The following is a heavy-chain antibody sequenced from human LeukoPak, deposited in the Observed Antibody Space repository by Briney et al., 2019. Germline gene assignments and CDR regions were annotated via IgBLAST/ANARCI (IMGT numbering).Heavy chain of an antibody. CDR3: ASMVRGDLYYFDY. V-gene: IGHV4-39*07. CDR2: IYYSGST. Sequence: PSETLSLTCTVSGGSISSSSYYWGWIRQPPGKGLEWIGSIYYSGSTYYNPSLKSRVTISVDTSKNQFSLKLSSVTAADTAVYYCASMVRGDLYYFDYWGQGTLVTVSS. CDR1: GGSISSSSYY. D-gene: IGHD3-10*01. J-gene: IGHJ4*02.